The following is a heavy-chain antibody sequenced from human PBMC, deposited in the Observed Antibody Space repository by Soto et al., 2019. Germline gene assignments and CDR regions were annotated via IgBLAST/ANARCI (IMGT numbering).Heavy chain of an antibody. V-gene: IGHV1-18*04. Sequence: GASVXVSFKASGYTFTIYGISFVRQAPGQGLEWMGWISAHNGNTNYAQKLQGRVTMTTDTSTSTAYMELRSLRSDDKAVYYCARITGLYGMEVWGQGTTVTV. CDR1: GYTFTIYG. J-gene: IGHJ6*02. D-gene: IGHD3-10*01. CDR3: ARITGLYGMEV. CDR2: ISAHNGNT.